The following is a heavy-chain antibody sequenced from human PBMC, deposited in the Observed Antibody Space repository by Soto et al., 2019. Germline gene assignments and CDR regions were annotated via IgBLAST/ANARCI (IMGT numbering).Heavy chain of an antibody. CDR3: TREAGY. D-gene: IGHD6-25*01. Sequence: QVRLQESGPGLVKPSQTLSLTCTVSGGSVSSGGFYWNWIRQHPGKGLEWIGYMYNDGRTEYNPSLKSRVSISVDTPNNPFSLKVMSVPAAATAVYYCTREAGYWGQGILVAVSS. CDR1: GGSVSSGGFY. V-gene: IGHV4-31*03. CDR2: MYNDGRT. J-gene: IGHJ4*02.